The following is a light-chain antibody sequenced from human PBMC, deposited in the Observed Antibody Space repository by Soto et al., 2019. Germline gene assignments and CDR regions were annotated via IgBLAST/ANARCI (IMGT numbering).Light chain of an antibody. Sequence: EIVLTQSPGTLSLSPGERATLSCRASQSVSSNYLAWYQQKPGQAPRLLIYGAYSRATGNPDRFSGSGSWTDFTRTISRQEPEDFAVYYCQQYDSSPLTFGGGTKVEIK. CDR1: QSVSSNY. CDR2: GAY. CDR3: QQYDSSPLT. V-gene: IGKV3-20*01. J-gene: IGKJ4*01.